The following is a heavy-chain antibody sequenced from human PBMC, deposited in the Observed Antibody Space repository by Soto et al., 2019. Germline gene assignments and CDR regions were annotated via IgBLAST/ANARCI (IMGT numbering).Heavy chain of an antibody. Sequence: QVPLVQSGAEVKKPGASVKVSCKVSGSTLTELSMHWVRQAPGKGLEWMGGFDPEDGGTFYAQKFQGRVTMTEDTSAATVYMELRSLRSEDTAVYYCASPGVYVYHYHYGLDVWGQGTTVTVSS. CDR2: FDPEDGGT. D-gene: IGHD3-16*01. J-gene: IGHJ6*02. CDR3: ASPGVYVYHYHYGLDV. CDR1: GSTLTELS. V-gene: IGHV1-24*01.